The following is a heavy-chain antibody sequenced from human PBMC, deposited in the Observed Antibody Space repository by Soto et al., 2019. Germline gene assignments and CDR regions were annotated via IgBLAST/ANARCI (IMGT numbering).Heavy chain of an antibody. J-gene: IGHJ6*02. D-gene: IGHD3-22*01. Sequence: VGSLRLSCAVSGFTVSSNYMSWVRQAPGRGLEWVAYITSSSDTIYYSDSVKGRFTISRDNGKNSLFLQMNSLRDEDTAVYYCARVVVVIPPGYYYALDVWGQGTTVTVSS. CDR2: ITSSSDTI. CDR1: GFTVSSNY. V-gene: IGHV3-48*02. CDR3: ARVVVVIPPGYYYALDV.